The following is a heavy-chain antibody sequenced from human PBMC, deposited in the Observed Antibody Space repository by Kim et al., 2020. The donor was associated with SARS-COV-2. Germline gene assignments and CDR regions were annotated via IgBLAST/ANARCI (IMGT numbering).Heavy chain of an antibody. V-gene: IGHV4-38-2*02. D-gene: IGHD6-6*01. J-gene: IGHJ4*02. CDR2: IYHSGNT. CDR3: ARGWRIAAGTWDY. CDR1: GYSISGGYY. Sequence: SETLSLTCTVSGYSISGGYYWGWIRQPPGKGLEWIGSIYHSGNTYYNPSLKSRVTISVDTSKNQFSLKMSSVTAADTAVYYCARGWRIAAGTWDYWGQET.